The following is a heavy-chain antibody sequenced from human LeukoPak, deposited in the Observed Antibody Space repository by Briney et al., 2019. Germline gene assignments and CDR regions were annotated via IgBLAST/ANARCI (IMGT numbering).Heavy chain of an antibody. CDR3: AKGIRYLSFNDAFDI. D-gene: IGHD3-9*01. CDR1: GFTFSSYG. Sequence: GSLRLSCAASGFTFSSYGMHWVRQPPGKGLEWIGNIYYTGSTYYNPSLKSRVTISVETSKNQFSLKLTSVTAADTAVYYCAKGIRYLSFNDAFDIWGQGTMVTVSS. J-gene: IGHJ3*02. CDR2: IYYTGST. V-gene: IGHV4-59*04.